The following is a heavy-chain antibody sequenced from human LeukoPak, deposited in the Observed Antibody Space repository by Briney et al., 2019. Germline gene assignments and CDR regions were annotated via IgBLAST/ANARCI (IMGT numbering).Heavy chain of an antibody. J-gene: IGHJ4*02. CDR2: IYHSGST. D-gene: IGHD6-13*01. CDR1: GGSISSGGYS. Sequence: PSETLSHTCAVSGGSISSGGYSWSWIRQPPGKGLEWIGYIYHSGSTYYNPSLKSRVTISVDRSKNQFSLKLSSVTAADTAVYYCASSSSWPPEGYWGQGTLVTVSS. CDR3: ASSSSWPPEGY. V-gene: IGHV4-30-2*01.